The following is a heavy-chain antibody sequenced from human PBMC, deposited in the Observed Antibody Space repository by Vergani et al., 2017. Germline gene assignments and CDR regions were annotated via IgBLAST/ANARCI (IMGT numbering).Heavy chain of an antibody. D-gene: IGHD3-10*01. Sequence: QVQLVQSGAEVKKPGSSVKVSCKASGSTFSSYAISWVRQAPGQGLEWMGGIIPIFGTANYAQKFQGRVTITADESTSTAYMELSSLRSEDTAVYYCARMEVLWFGELLSFDYWGQGTLVTVSS. V-gene: IGHV1-69*12. CDR1: GSTFSSYA. CDR2: IIPIFGTA. CDR3: ARMEVLWFGELLSFDY. J-gene: IGHJ4*02.